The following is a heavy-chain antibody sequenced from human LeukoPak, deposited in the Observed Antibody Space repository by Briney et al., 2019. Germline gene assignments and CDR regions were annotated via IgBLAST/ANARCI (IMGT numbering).Heavy chain of an antibody. J-gene: IGHJ6*03. CDR1: GFTFDDYA. CDR3: AKTRGLPPYYYYMDV. Sequence: GGSLRLSCAASGFTFDDYAMHWVRQAPGKGLEWVSLISWDGGSTYYADSVKGRFTISRDNSKNSLYLQMNSLRAEDTALYYCAKTRGLPPYYYYMDVWGKGTTVTVSS. V-gene: IGHV3-43D*04. CDR2: ISWDGGST.